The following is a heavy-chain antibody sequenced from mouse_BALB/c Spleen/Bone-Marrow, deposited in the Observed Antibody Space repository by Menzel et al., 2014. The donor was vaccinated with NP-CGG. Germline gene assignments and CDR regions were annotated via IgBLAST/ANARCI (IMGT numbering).Heavy chain of an antibody. J-gene: IGHJ2*01. CDR2: INPSTGYT. V-gene: IGHV1-7*01. CDR3: ARDHPYYFDY. CDR1: GYTFTSYW. Sequence: QVQLQQPGAELAKPGASVKMPCKASGYTFTSYWMHWVKQRPGQGLEWIGYINPSTGYTEYNQKFKDKATLTADKSSSTAYMQLSSLTSEDSAVYYCARDHPYYFDYWGQGTTLTVSS.